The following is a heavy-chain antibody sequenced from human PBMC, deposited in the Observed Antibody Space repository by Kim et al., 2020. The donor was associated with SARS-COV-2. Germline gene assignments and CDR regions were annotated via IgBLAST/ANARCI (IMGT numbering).Heavy chain of an antibody. Sequence: GGSLRLSCAASGFTFSNYDMTWVRQVPGKGLEWVSDISGIGSNTYYADSVKGRSTISRDNSKNTLYLPLNSLRAEDTAVYYCEVLASKLRFLNFEYWGQG. CDR2: ISGIGSNT. D-gene: IGHD3-3*01. CDR1: GFTFSNYD. J-gene: IGHJ4*02. V-gene: IGHV3-23*01. CDR3: EVLASKLRFLNFEY.